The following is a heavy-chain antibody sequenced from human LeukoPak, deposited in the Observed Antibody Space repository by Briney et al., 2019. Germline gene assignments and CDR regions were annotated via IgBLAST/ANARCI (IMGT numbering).Heavy chain of an antibody. D-gene: IGHD4-17*01. V-gene: IGHV3-23*01. J-gene: IGHJ4*02. CDR2: ISGSGGST. Sequence: GGSLRLSCAASGFTFSSYGMSCVRQAPGKGLEWVSTISGSGGSTYYADSVKGRFAISRDNSKTTLYLQMNSLRAEDSAVYYCAKDHNNRRSDVLRYFDYWGQGTLVTVST. CDR3: AKDHNNRRSDVLRYFDY. CDR1: GFTFSSYG.